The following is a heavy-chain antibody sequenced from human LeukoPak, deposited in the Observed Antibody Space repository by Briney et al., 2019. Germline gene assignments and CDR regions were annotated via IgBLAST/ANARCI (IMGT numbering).Heavy chain of an antibody. V-gene: IGHV3-30*18. Sequence: GRSLRLSCAASGFTFSSYGMHWVRQAPGKGLEWVAVISYDGSNKYYADSVKGRFAISRDNSKNTLYLQMNSLRAEDTAVYYCAKNRQDYDFWSGYYEYGYWGQGTLVTFSS. CDR1: GFTFSSYG. CDR3: AKNRQDYDFWSGYYEYGY. D-gene: IGHD3-3*01. CDR2: ISYDGSNK. J-gene: IGHJ4*02.